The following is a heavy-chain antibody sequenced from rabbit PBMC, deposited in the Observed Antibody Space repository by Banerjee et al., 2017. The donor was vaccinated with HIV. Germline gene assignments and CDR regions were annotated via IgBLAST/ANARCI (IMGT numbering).Heavy chain of an antibody. CDR2: IYTSSGNT. V-gene: IGHV1S40*01. Sequence: QSLEESGGDLVKPGASLTLTCTASGSDISRYAISWVRQAPGKGLEWIACIYTSSGNTNYASWAKGRFTISKPSPTTVTLQMTSLTAADTATYFCARSATMDIAFKLWGQGTLVTVS. CDR3: ARSATMDIAFKL. CDR1: GSDISRYA. D-gene: IGHD5-1*01. J-gene: IGHJ4*01.